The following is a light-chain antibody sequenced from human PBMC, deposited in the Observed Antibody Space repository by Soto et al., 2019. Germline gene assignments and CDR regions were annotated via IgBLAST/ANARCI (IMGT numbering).Light chain of an antibody. Sequence: QSVLTQPPSVSGAPGQRVTISCTGSSSNIGAGYDVPWYQQLPGTAPKLLIYGKNNRPSGVPDRCSASKSGTSGSLAITGLQADDEADYYCQSYYSSRSGSVIFGGGTKLTVL. CDR1: SSNIGAGYD. J-gene: IGLJ2*01. V-gene: IGLV1-40*01. CDR2: GKN. CDR3: QSYYSSRSGSVI.